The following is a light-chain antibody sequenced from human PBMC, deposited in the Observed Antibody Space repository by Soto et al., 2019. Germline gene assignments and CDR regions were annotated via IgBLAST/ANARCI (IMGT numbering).Light chain of an antibody. CDR3: QQYNDWPLT. J-gene: IGKJ4*01. CDR1: QSISRT. CDR2: GAS. Sequence: EIVLTQSPATLSLSPGERATLSCRASQSISRTLAWYQQRPGQAPRLLIYGASSRATGVPARFSGSGSGTEFTLTISSLQSEDFAVYYCQQYNDWPLTFGGGTKVEIK. V-gene: IGKV3-15*01.